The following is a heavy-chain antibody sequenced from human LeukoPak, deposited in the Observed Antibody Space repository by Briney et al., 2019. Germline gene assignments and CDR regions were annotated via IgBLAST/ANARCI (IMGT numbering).Heavy chain of an antibody. D-gene: IGHD6-13*01. V-gene: IGHV5-51*01. J-gene: IGHJ6*02. Sequence: GESLKISCKGSGYSFTSYWIGWVRQMPGKGLEWMGIIYPGDSDTRYSPSFQGQVTISADKSISTAYLQWSSLKASDTAMYYCAGSIAAAGHRLQYYYYGMDVWGQGTTVTVSS. CDR1: GYSFTSYW. CDR3: AGSIAAAGHRLQYYYYGMDV. CDR2: IYPGDSDT.